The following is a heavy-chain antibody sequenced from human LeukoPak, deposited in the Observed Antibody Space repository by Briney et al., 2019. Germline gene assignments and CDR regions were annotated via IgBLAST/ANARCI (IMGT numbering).Heavy chain of an antibody. J-gene: IGHJ5*02. CDR2: IKQDGSEK. D-gene: IGHD2/OR15-2a*01. CDR3: ARGKTSQNIVTRKTYNWFDP. V-gene: IGHV3-7*01. CDR1: GFTFSSYW. Sequence: GGSLRLFCAASGFTFSSYWMSWVRHAPGKGLEWVANIKQDGSEKYYVDSVKGRFTISRDNAKNSLYLQMNSLRAEDTAVYYCARGKTSQNIVTRKTYNWFDPWGQGTLVTVSS.